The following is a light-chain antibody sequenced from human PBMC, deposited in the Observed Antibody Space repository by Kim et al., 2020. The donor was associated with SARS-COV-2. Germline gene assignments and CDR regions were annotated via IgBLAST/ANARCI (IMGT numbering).Light chain of an antibody. CDR3: QSYDSSLSGYV. CDR2: DNS. Sequence: QRVTTSCAGSSSNIGAGYDVHWYQQLPGTAPKLLIYDNSNRPSGVPDRFSGSKSGTSASLAITGLQAEDEADYYCQSYDSSLSGYVFGTGTKVTVL. CDR1: SSNIGAGYD. J-gene: IGLJ1*01. V-gene: IGLV1-40*01.